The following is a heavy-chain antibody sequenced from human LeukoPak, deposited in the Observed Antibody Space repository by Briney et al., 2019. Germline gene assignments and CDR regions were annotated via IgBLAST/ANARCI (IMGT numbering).Heavy chain of an antibody. CDR1: GGSISSYY. CDR3: ATGRSIRYFDY. D-gene: IGHD3-9*01. J-gene: IGHJ4*02. CDR2: IYYSGST. V-gene: IGHV4-59*01. Sequence: SETLSLTCTVSGGSISSYYWSWIRQPPGKGLEWIGYIYYSGSTNYNPSLKSRVTISVDTSKNQFSLKLSSVTAADTAVYYCATGRSIRYFDYWGQGTLLSVSS.